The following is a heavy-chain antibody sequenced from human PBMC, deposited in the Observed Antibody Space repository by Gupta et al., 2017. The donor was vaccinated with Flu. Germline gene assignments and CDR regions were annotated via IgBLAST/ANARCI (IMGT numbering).Heavy chain of an antibody. CDR3: ARVRGTYYYDSSGDAFDI. CDR2: INAGNGNT. D-gene: IGHD3-22*01. Sequence: QVQLVQSGAEVKKPGASVKVSCKASGYTFTSYAMHWVRQAPGQRLEWMGWINAGNGNTKYSQKFQGRVTITRDTSASTAYMELSSLRSEDTALYYCARVRGTYYYDSSGDAFDIWGQGTMVTVSS. J-gene: IGHJ3*02. CDR1: GYTFTSYA. V-gene: IGHV1-3*01.